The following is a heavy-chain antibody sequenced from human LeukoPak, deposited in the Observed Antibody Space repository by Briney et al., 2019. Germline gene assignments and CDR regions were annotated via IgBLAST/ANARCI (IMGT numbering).Heavy chain of an antibody. D-gene: IGHD5-12*01. CDR3: ARASGYSGYDPFDY. J-gene: IGHJ4*02. Sequence: PGGSLRLSCAASGFTVSSNYMSWVRQAPGKGLVWVSVIYSGGDTYYADSVKGRFTISRDNSKNTLYLQMNTLRAEDTAVYYCARASGYSGYDPFDYWGQGTLVTVFS. CDR2: IYSGGDT. V-gene: IGHV3-53*01. CDR1: GFTVSSNY.